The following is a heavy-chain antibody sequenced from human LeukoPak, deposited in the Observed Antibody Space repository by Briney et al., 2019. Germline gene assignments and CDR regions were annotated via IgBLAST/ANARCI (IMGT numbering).Heavy chain of an antibody. CDR2: IRQDGNEK. D-gene: IGHD3/OR15-3a*01. CDR1: GLTFSNFW. Sequence: GGSLRLSCAASGLTFSNFWMTCVRHAPGKGLEWVANIRQDGNEKYYVDSLKGRFTISRDNAKNSVYLQMSSLRAEDTAVYYCATNRDWRFDYWGQGTLVTVSS. J-gene: IGHJ4*02. CDR3: ATNRDWRFDY. V-gene: IGHV3-7*01.